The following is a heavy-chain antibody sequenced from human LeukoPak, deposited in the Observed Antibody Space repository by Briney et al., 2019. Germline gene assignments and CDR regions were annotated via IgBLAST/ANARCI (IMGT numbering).Heavy chain of an antibody. V-gene: IGHV3-66*02. D-gene: IGHD6-13*01. CDR1: GITVSSSY. J-gene: IGHJ4*02. CDR3: ARIAAAGPFDY. Sequence: GGSLKLSCAASGITVSSSYMSWVRRAPGKGLEWVSVIYSGGGGSAYYADSVKGRFTISRDNSKNTLYLQMNSLRGEDTAVYYCARIAAAGPFDYWGQGTLVTVSS. CDR2: IYSGGGGSA.